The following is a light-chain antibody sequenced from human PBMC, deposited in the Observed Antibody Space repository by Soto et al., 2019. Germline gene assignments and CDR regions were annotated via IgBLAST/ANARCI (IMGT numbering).Light chain of an antibody. CDR3: CSYTSGSRYV. CDR1: SSDVGGYKF. V-gene: IGLV2-14*01. J-gene: IGLJ1*01. CDR2: DVN. Sequence: QSALTQPASGSGAPGQSITISCTGTSSDVGGYKFVSWYQQHPGKAPKFLIYDVNVRPSGVSDRFSGSKSGNTASLTISGLQAEDEADYYCCSYTSGSRYVFGTGTKVTVL.